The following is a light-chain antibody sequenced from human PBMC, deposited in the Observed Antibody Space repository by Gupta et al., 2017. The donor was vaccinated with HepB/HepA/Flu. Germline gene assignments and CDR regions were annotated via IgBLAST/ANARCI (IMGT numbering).Light chain of an antibody. Sequence: SYVLTQPPSVSVAPGKTARITCGGNNIGTKSVHWYQQKPGQAPVLVVYDDRDRPPGVPERFSGSNSGNTATLTISRVEAGDEADYYCQVWDSSSDHRVIFGGGTKLTVL. CDR2: DDR. CDR1: NIGTKS. CDR3: QVWDSSSDHRVI. V-gene: IGLV3-21*03. J-gene: IGLJ2*01.